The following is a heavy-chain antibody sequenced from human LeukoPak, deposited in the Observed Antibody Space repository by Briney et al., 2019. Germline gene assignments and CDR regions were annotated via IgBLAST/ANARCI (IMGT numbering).Heavy chain of an antibody. CDR2: ISSSSSYI. J-gene: IGHJ4*02. D-gene: IGHD2-15*01. Sequence: GGSLRLSXAASGFTFSSYSMNWVRQAPGKGLEWVSSISSSSSYIYYADSVKGRFTISRDNAKNSLYLQMNSLRAEDTAVYYCAVVGPTVYFDYWGQGTLVTVSS. CDR3: AVVGPTVYFDY. CDR1: GFTFSSYS. V-gene: IGHV3-21*01.